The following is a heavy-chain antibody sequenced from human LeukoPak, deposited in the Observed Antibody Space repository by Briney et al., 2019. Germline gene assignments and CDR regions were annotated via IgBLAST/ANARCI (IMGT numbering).Heavy chain of an antibody. V-gene: IGHV3-30*02. D-gene: IGHD5-24*01. J-gene: IGHJ3*02. CDR2: IRYDGSNK. Sequence: GGSLRLSCTASGFTFGDYAMSWVRQAPGKGLEWVAFIRYDGSNKYYADSVKGRFTISRDNSKNTLYLQMDSLRTEDTAVYYCAKDSGVGMATTFSILDIWGQGTMVTVSS. CDR1: GFTFGDYA. CDR3: AKDSGVGMATTFSILDI.